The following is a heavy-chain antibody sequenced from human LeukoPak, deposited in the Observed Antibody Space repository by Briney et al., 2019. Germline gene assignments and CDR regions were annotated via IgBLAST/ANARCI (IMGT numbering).Heavy chain of an antibody. CDR2: ISGSGTTI. Sequence: GGSLRLSCVASGFRFSDFYMSWIRQAPGKGPEWLSYISGSGTTISYADSVKGRFTISRDNAKNSLYLQMNRLRAEDTAIYYCARYCGGDCYGMDVWGQGTTVTVSS. D-gene: IGHD2-21*01. CDR3: ARYCGGDCYGMDV. J-gene: IGHJ6*02. CDR1: GFRFSDFY. V-gene: IGHV3-11*04.